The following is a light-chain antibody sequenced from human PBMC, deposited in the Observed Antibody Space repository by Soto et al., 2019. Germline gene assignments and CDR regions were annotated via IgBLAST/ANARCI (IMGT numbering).Light chain of an antibody. J-gene: IGKJ3*01. CDR1: QSISSY. Sequence: EIVLTQSPATLSLSPGERATLSCRASQSISSYLAWYQQKPGQAPRLLIYDASNRATGIPARFSGSGSGTDFTLTISSLEPEDFAVYYCQQRSKRTFGPGTKVYIK. CDR3: QQRSKRT. CDR2: DAS. V-gene: IGKV3-11*01.